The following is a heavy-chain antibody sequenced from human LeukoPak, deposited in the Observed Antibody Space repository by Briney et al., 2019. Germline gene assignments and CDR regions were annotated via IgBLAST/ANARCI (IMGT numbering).Heavy chain of an antibody. CDR2: INHSGST. J-gene: IGHJ5*02. D-gene: IGHD3-10*01. Sequence: SETLSLTCAVYGGSFSGYYWSWIRQPPGKGLEWIGEINHSGSTNYNPSLKSRLTISVDTSKNQFSLKLSSVTAADTAVYYCARSSGLPIRLHPWGQGTLVTVSS. V-gene: IGHV4-34*01. CDR1: GGSFSGYY. CDR3: ARSSGLPIRLHP.